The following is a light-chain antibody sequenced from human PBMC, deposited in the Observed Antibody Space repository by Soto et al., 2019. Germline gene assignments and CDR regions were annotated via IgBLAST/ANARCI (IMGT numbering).Light chain of an antibody. CDR3: QHYYTYSRA. Sequence: DIQLTQSPSTLSASVGDRVNITCRASQGISSWLAWYQLKPGKAPKPLIYDASHLESGVPSRFSGSGSWTEFTLPISSLQPDDFATYYCQHYYTYSRAFGQGTKVEI. V-gene: IGKV1-5*01. CDR2: DAS. J-gene: IGKJ1*01. CDR1: QGISSW.